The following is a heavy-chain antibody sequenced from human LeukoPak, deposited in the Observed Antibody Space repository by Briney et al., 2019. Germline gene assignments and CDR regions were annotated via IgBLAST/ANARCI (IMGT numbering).Heavy chain of an antibody. J-gene: IGHJ3*02. CDR1: GFTFSRFG. V-gene: IGHV3-30*18. CDR2: ISYDGSNK. CDR3: AKEGAHDYGGTSELWAFDI. Sequence: GGSLRLSCAASGFTFSRFGMHGVRQAPGKGLEWVAVISYDGSNKYYADSVKGRFTISRDNSKNTLYLQMNSLRAEDTAVYYCAKEGAHDYGGTSELWAFDIWGQGTMVTVSS. D-gene: IGHD4-23*01.